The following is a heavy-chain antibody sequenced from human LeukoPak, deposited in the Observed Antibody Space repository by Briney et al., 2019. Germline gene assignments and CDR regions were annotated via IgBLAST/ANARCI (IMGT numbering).Heavy chain of an antibody. D-gene: IGHD3-22*01. J-gene: IGHJ3*02. Sequence: GGSLRLSCAASGFTFSSYAMSWVRQAPGKRLEWVSAISGSGGSTYYADSVKGRFTISRDNSKNTLYLQMNSLRAEDTAVYYCAKGYYDSSGYWPVAFDIWGQGTMVTVSS. CDR2: ISGSGGST. CDR1: GFTFSSYA. V-gene: IGHV3-23*01. CDR3: AKGYYDSSGYWPVAFDI.